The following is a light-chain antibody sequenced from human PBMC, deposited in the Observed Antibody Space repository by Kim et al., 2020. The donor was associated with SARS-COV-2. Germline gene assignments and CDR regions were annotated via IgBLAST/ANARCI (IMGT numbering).Light chain of an antibody. CDR1: KLGDKY. CDR3: QAWHSGNVV. V-gene: IGLV3-1*01. CDR2: QDN. J-gene: IGLJ2*01. Sequence: SYELTQPPSVSVSPGQTASITCSGDKLGDKYACWYQQKPGQSPVLVIYQDNRRPSGIPERFSGSNSGNTATLTISGTQAMDEADYYCQAWHSGNVVFGGGTQLTVL.